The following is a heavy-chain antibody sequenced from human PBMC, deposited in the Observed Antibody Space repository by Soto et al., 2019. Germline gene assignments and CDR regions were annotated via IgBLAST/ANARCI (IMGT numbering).Heavy chain of an antibody. D-gene: IGHD4-17*01. V-gene: IGHV3-30-3*01. J-gene: IGHJ4*02. CDR1: GFTFSSYA. Sequence: PGGSLRLSCSASGFTFSSYAMHWVRQAPGKGLEWVAVISYDGSNKYYADSVKGRFTISRDNSKNTLYLQMNSLRAEDTAVYYCARDFRTTVIAYYFDYWGQGTLVTVSS. CDR2: ISYDGSNK. CDR3: ARDFRTTVIAYYFDY.